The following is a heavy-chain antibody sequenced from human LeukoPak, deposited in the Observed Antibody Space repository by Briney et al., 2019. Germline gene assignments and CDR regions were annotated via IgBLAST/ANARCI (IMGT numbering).Heavy chain of an antibody. CDR2: IIPILGMA. D-gene: IGHD6-19*01. J-gene: IGHJ5*02. CDR1: GGTFSSYA. Sequence: ASVKVSCKASGGTFSSYAISWVRQAPGQGLEWMGRIIPILGMANYAQKFQGRVTITADKSTSTAYMELSSLRSEDTAVYYCARDLPSIAVAGVPYNWFDPWGQGTLVTVSS. CDR3: ARDLPSIAVAGVPYNWFDP. V-gene: IGHV1-69*04.